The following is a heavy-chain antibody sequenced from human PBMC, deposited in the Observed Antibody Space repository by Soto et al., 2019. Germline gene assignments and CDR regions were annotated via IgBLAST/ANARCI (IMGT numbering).Heavy chain of an antibody. CDR1: GGSISSGDYY. CDR2: IYYSGST. J-gene: IGHJ6*02. V-gene: IGHV4-30-4*01. Sequence: NPSETLSLTCTVSGGSISSGDYYWSWIRQPPGKGLEWIGYIYYSGSTYYNPSLKSRVTISVDTSKNQFSLKLSSVTAADTAVYYCARGVTRYQLLTYYYGMDVWGQGTTVTVSS. D-gene: IGHD2-2*01. CDR3: ARGVTRYQLLTYYYGMDV.